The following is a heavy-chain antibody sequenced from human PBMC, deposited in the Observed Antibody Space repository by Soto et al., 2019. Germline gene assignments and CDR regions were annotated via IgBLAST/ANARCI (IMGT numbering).Heavy chain of an antibody. J-gene: IGHJ6*02. D-gene: IGHD2-15*01. CDR3: AKTVVVAASYYYYGMDV. CDR1: GFSFGSYG. Sequence: ALRLSCAASGFSFGSYGMHWVRQAPGKGLEWVAVISYDGSNKYYGDSVKGRFTISRDNSKNTLYMQMNSLRAEDTAVYYCAKTVVVAASYYYYGMDVWGQGTTVTVSS. CDR2: ISYDGSNK. V-gene: IGHV3-30*18.